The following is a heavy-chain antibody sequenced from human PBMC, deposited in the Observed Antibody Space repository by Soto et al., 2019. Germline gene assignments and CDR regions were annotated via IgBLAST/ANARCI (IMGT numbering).Heavy chain of an antibody. V-gene: IGHV4-31*03. CDR1: GGSISSGGYY. CDR3: ARVNPGQWLVKY. D-gene: IGHD6-19*01. CDR2: IYYSGTT. Sequence: QVQLQESGPGLVKPSQTLSLTCTVSGGSISSGGYYWSWIRQHPVKGLEWIGYIYYSGTTYYNPSIKSRVTISVDTSKNQFSLKLTYVTAADTAVYYCARVNPGQWLVKYWGQGTLVTVSS. J-gene: IGHJ4*02.